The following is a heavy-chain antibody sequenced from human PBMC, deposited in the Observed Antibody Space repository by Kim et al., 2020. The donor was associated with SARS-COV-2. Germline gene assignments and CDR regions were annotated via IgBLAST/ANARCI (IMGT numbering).Heavy chain of an antibody. J-gene: IGHJ5*02. CDR1: GDSISASGYY. Sequence: SETLSLTCTVSGDSISASGYYWGWVRQPPGKGPEWIGTILHTGFTYTNPSLRSRLTMSVDTSKNEFSLRLTSMSAADIGFYFCARHNYGSTQKWFHPWGQGTLVTVSS. D-gene: IGHD3-10*01. V-gene: IGHV4-39*01. CDR3: ARHNYGSTQKWFHP. CDR2: ILHTGFT.